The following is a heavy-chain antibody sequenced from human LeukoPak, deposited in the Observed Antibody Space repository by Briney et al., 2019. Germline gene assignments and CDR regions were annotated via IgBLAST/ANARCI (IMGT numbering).Heavy chain of an antibody. Sequence: GGSLRLSCAASGFTFSDHYMDWVRQAPGKGLEWVAFIQYDGSNKYYADSVKGRFTIFRNNSKNTLYLQMNSLRAEDTAVYYCAKDGLYSSGSYYYYYMDVWGKGTTVTVSS. CDR2: IQYDGSNK. V-gene: IGHV3-30*02. CDR3: AKDGLYSSGSYYYYYMDV. J-gene: IGHJ6*03. D-gene: IGHD6-19*01. CDR1: GFTFSDHY.